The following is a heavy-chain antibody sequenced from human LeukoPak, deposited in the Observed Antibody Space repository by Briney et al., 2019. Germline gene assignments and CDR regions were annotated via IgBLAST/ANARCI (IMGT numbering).Heavy chain of an antibody. J-gene: IGHJ4*02. D-gene: IGHD3-22*01. V-gene: IGHV3-74*01. CDR2: IDGGGSST. CDR1: GFTFSNHW. CDR3: ARGAEYYYDSSGYFPFDY. Sequence: PGGSLRLSCAASGFTFSNHWMHWVRQVPGKGLVWVSRIDGGGSSTSYADSVKGRFSISRDNAKSTLYLQMNSLRAEDTAIYYCARGAEYYYDSSGYFPFDYWGQGTLVTVSS.